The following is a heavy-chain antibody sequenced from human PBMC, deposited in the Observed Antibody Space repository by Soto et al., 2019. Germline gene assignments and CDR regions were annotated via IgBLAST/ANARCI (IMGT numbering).Heavy chain of an antibody. CDR3: ARDAAYSLDH. CDR1: GFTFKLYT. J-gene: IGHJ4*02. D-gene: IGHD2-21*01. V-gene: IGHV3-21*01. Sequence: LRLSCAASGFTFKLYTMHWVRQAPGKGLEWVSFCTPSSSSISYADSVEGRFTISRDNARNSLYLQIHNLRAEDTAVYYCARDAAYSLDHWGQGTLVTVSS. CDR2: CTPSSSSI.